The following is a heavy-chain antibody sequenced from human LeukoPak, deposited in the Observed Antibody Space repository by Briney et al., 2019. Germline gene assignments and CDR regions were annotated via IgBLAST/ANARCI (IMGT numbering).Heavy chain of an antibody. CDR1: GFTFSSYG. Sequence: PGGSLRLSCAASGFTFSSYGMHWVRQAPGKGLEWVAFIRYDGSNKYYADSVKGRFTISRDNSKNTLYLQMNSLRAEDTAVYYCAKGSLDFWSGYPLGAFDIWGQGTMVTVSS. CDR3: AKGSLDFWSGYPLGAFDI. CDR2: IRYDGSNK. J-gene: IGHJ3*02. V-gene: IGHV3-30*02. D-gene: IGHD3-3*01.